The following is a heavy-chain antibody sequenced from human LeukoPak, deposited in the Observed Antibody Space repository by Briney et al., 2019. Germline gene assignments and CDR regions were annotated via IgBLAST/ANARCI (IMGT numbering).Heavy chain of an antibody. J-gene: IGHJ5*02. CDR1: GGSFSGYY. CDR2: INHSGST. Sequence: SETLSLTCAVFGGSFSGYYWSWIRQPPGKGLEWIGEINHSGSTNYNPSRKSRVTISVDTSKNQFSLKLSSVTAADTLVYYCARGRITISWGQGTLVTVSS. V-gene: IGHV4-34*01. CDR3: ARGRITIS. D-gene: IGHD3-3*01.